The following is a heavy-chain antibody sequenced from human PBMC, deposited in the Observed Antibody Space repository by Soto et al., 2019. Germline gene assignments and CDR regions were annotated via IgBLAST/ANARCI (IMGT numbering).Heavy chain of an antibody. V-gene: IGHV3-66*01. CDR2: IYSGGST. J-gene: IGHJ4*02. D-gene: IGHD3-16*02. CDR1: GFTVSSNY. Sequence: GGSLRLSCAASGFTVSSNYMSWVRQAPGKGLEWVSVIYSGGSTYYADSVKGRFTISRDNSKNTLYLQMNSLRAEDTAVYYCARDLIGVIGSYDYWGQGTLVTVSS. CDR3: ARDLIGVIGSYDY.